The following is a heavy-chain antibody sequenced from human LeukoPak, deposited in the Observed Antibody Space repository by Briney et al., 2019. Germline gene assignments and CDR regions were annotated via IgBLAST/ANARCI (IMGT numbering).Heavy chain of an antibody. CDR1: GFTFSSYE. J-gene: IGHJ4*02. CDR3: ARDGRLGESPDFDY. V-gene: IGHV3-21*01. D-gene: IGHD3-16*01. CDR2: ISSSSSYI. Sequence: GGSLRLSCAASGFTFSSYEMNWVRQAPGKGLEWVSSISSSSSYIYYADSVKGRFTISRDNAKNSLYLQMNSLRAEDTAVYYCARDGRLGESPDFDYWGQGTLVTVSS.